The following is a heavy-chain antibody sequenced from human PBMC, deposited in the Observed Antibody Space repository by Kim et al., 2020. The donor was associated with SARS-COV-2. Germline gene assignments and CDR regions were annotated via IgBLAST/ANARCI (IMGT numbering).Heavy chain of an antibody. CDR3: AKMSRGSGWPHSFDS. D-gene: IGHD6-19*01. CDR2: ISGDGDST. CDR1: GFTFEDYA. J-gene: IGHJ4*01. Sequence: GGSLRLSCAASGFTFEDYAMHWVRQVPGMSLEWVSLISGDGDSTSYADSVKGRFTISRDNSKNSMYLQMNSLRNEDYALYYCAKMSRGSGWPHSFDSWG. V-gene: IGHV3-43*02.